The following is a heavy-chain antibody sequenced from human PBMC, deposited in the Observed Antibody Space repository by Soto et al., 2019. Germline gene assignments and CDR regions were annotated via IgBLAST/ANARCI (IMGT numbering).Heavy chain of an antibody. CDR1: GFTFNASD. V-gene: IGHV3-30*02. Sequence: PVGSLRLSCAASGFTFNASDMHWVRQAPGKGLAWVALIRYDGVKNFYSDSVKGRFTISKDNSRDTLYLQMDSLRAGDTAVYYCARAGSVPAAGTPYYFDLWGQGALVTVSS. D-gene: IGHD6-13*01. CDR3: ARAGSVPAAGTPYYFDL. CDR2: IRYDGVKN. J-gene: IGHJ4*02.